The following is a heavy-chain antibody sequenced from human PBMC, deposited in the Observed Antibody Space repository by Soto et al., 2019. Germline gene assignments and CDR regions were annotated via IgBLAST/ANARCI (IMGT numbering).Heavy chain of an antibody. J-gene: IGHJ4*02. CDR3: AKGRHYYDSSGYYYLFYVGY. V-gene: IGHV1-8*01. CDR1: GYTFTSYD. CDR2: MNPNSGNT. D-gene: IGHD3-22*01. Sequence: GASVKVSCKASGYTFTSYDINWVRQATGQGLEWMGWMNPNSGNTGYAQKFQGRVTMTRNTSISTAYMELSSLRSEDTAVYYCAKGRHYYDSSGYYYLFYVGYSDPGTLVA.